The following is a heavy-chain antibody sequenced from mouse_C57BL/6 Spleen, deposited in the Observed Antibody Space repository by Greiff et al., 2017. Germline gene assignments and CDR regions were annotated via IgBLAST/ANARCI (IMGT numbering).Heavy chain of an antibody. J-gene: IGHJ4*01. CDR1: GYTFTSYW. Sequence: QVQLQQPGAELVKPGASVKMSCKASGYTFTSYWITWVKQRPGQGLEWIGDIYPGSGSTNYNEKFKSKATLTVDTSSSTAYMQLSSLTSEDSAVYYCARDLDSSGFYYYAMDYWGQGTSVTVSS. CDR3: ARDLDSSGFYYYAMDY. CDR2: IYPGSGST. D-gene: IGHD3-2*02. V-gene: IGHV1-55*01.